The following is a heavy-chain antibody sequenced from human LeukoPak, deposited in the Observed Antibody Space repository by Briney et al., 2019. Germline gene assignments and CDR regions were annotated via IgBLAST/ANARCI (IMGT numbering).Heavy chain of an antibody. V-gene: IGHV4-59*01. CDR3: AKADFSGSYRSWFDP. D-gene: IGHD1-26*01. J-gene: IGHJ5*02. Sequence: SETLSLTCTVSGGSFSDYYWNWIRQPPGKGLEWIGNIYYSSGSTNYNPSLQSRVTISVDTSKNQFSLNLYSVTAADTAVYYCAKADFSGSYRSWFDPWGQGTLVTVSS. CDR1: GGSFSDYY. CDR2: IYYSSGST.